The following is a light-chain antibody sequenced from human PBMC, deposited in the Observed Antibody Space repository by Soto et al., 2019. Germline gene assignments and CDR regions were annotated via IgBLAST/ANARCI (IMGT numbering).Light chain of an antibody. Sequence: QSALTQPPSASGTPGQSLTISCAGSSSNIGSHYVYWYQHLPGTAPKLLIFRDGQRPSGVPDRFFGSKSGTSASLAISGLRSEDEAHYYCSSDAGNYNYVFGTGTKLTVL. J-gene: IGLJ1*01. CDR2: RDG. CDR1: SSNIGSHY. CDR3: SSDAGNYNYV. V-gene: IGLV1-47*01.